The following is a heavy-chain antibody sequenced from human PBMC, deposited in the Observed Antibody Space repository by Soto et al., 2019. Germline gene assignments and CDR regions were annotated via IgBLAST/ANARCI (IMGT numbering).Heavy chain of an antibody. CDR1: GFTFSIYA. Sequence: GGSLRLSCAASGFTFSIYAMHWFRQAPGKGLEWVAVISYDGSNKYYADSVKGRFTISRDNSKNTLYLQMNSLRAEDTAVYYCARDRDSSSWYNGVGYWGQGTLVTVSS. CDR2: ISYDGSNK. CDR3: ARDRDSSSWYNGVGY. V-gene: IGHV3-30-3*01. J-gene: IGHJ4*02. D-gene: IGHD6-13*01.